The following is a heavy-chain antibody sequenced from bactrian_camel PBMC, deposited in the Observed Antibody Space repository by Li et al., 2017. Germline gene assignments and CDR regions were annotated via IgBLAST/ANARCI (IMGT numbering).Heavy chain of an antibody. V-gene: IGHV3-2*01. Sequence: HVQLVESGGGLVRPGGSLRLSCAASGFTFSSYYMSWVRQAPGKGLEWVSSIYSDGSNTYYADSVKGRFTISRDNAKNTVYLQMYSLKREDTAMYYCAAGAGSCNPYDPPPAEIGPYGMDYWGKGTQVTVS. CDR2: IYSDGSNT. J-gene: IGHJ7*01. D-gene: IGHD3*01. CDR1: GFTFSSYY.